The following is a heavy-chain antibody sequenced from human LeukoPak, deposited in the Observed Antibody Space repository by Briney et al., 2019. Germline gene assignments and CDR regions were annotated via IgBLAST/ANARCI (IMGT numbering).Heavy chain of an antibody. Sequence: GGSLRLSCAPSASTFTSDSMSCVRQPAGDGLEWVSSIIGIGSSTYYADSVKGRLTISRENSKNTLYLQMNSLRAEGTAVYYCAKESTGFLPDYCGQGALVTVSS. D-gene: IGHD2-8*02. J-gene: IGHJ4*02. CDR2: IIGIGSST. CDR1: ASTFTSDS. CDR3: AKESTGFLPDY. V-gene: IGHV3-23*01.